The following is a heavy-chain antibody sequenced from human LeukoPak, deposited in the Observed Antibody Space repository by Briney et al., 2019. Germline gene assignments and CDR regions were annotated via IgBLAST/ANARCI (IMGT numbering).Heavy chain of an antibody. V-gene: IGHV3-30*18. CDR1: GFTFSSYG. J-gene: IGHJ5*02. CDR2: ISYDGSNK. CDR3: AKVAGGYDSSGYYRNWFDP. Sequence: SGGSLRLSCAASGFTFSSYGMHWVRQAPGKGLEWVAVISYDGSNKYYADSVKGRFTISRDNSKNTLYLQMNSLRAVDTAVYYCAKVAGGYDSSGYYRNWFDPWGQGTLVTASS. D-gene: IGHD3-22*01.